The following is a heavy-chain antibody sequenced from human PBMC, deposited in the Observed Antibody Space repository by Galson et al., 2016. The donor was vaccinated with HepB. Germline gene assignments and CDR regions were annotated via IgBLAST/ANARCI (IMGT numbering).Heavy chain of an antibody. CDR3: TKEGDVDHQQSKYHFDY. CDR1: GFTFSSYG. CDR2: ISYHGSVT. D-gene: IGHD2-2*01. V-gene: IGHV3-30*18. J-gene: IGHJ4*02. Sequence: SLRLSCAASGFTFSSYGMHWVRQAPGKGLEWVAVISYHGSVTYYADSVKGRFTISRDNSKNTLDLQMDTLGVDDTAVHYCTKEGDVDHQQSKYHFDYWGQGTLVAVSS.